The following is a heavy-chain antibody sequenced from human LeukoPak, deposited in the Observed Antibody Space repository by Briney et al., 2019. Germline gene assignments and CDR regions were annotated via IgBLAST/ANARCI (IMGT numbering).Heavy chain of an antibody. V-gene: IGHV4-59*01. CDR2: IYYSGST. CDR3: AREDMNRVDP. D-gene: IGHD2-15*01. J-gene: IGHJ5*02. CDR1: GGSISSYY. Sequence: PETLSLTCTVSGGSISSYYWSWIRQPPGKGLEWIGYIYYSGSTNYNPSLKSRVTISVDTSKNQFSLKLSSVTAADTAVYYCAREDMNRVDPWGQGTLVTVSS.